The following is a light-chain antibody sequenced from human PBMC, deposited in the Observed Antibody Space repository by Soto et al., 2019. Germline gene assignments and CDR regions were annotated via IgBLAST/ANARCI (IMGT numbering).Light chain of an antibody. J-gene: IGKJ1*01. Sequence: EIVLTQSPGTLSLSPGERATLSCRAIQGLTRRYLAWYQQKPGQAPRLLIYGASSRATGIPDRFSGSGSGTDFTLTISRLEPEDFAVYYCQQYGSSPPWAFGQGTKVDI. CDR3: QQYGSSPPWA. CDR2: GAS. CDR1: QGLTRRY. V-gene: IGKV3-20*01.